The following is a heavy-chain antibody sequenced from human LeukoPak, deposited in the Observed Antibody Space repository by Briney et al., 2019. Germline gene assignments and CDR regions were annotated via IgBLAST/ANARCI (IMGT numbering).Heavy chain of an antibody. CDR3: AKTHTYYYGSWNWFDP. D-gene: IGHD3-10*01. V-gene: IGHV3-23*01. J-gene: IGHJ5*02. CDR2: IIGSGGST. Sequence: GGSLRLSCAASGFTFSSYAMSWGRQAPGKGQEWVSAIIGSGGSTYYADSVKGRFTISRDNSKNTLYLQMNSLRAEDTAVYYCAKTHTYYYGSWNWFDPWGQGTLVTVSS. CDR1: GFTFSSYA.